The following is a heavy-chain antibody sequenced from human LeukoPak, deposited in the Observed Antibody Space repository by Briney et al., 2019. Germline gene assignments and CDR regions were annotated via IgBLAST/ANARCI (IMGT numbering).Heavy chain of an antibody. CDR2: ISAYNGNT. V-gene: IGHV1-18*01. Sequence: ASVKVSCKASGYTFTSYGISWVRQAPGQGLEWMGWISAYNGNTSYAQKLQGRVTITRDTPASTAYMELSSLRSEDTAVYYCARGIYSGYDFDYWGQGTLVTVSS. CDR1: GYTFTSYG. CDR3: ARGIYSGYDFDY. D-gene: IGHD5-12*01. J-gene: IGHJ4*02.